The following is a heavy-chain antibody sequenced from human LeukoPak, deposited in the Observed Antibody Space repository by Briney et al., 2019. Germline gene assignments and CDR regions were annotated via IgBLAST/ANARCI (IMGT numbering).Heavy chain of an antibody. CDR2: INPNSGGT. Sequence: ASVKVSCKASGYTFTGYYMHWVRQAPGQGLEWMGWINPNSGGTNYAQKFQGRVTMTRDTSISTAYMELSRLRSDDTAVYYCARETYYDILTGYHFNWFDPWGQRTLVTVSS. CDR1: GYTFTGYY. CDR3: ARETYYDILTGYHFNWFDP. D-gene: IGHD3-9*01. V-gene: IGHV1-2*02. J-gene: IGHJ5*02.